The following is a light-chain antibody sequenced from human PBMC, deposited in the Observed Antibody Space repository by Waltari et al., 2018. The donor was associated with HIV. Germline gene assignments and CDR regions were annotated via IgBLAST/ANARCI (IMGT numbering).Light chain of an antibody. Sequence: SYELTQPPSVSVSPGQTARITCSGDALPKQYAYWYHQKPGQPPVLVIYKDTERPSGIPERFSGSSSGTTVTLTISGVQAEDEADYYCQSADSSGTWVFGGGTKLTVL. CDR1: ALPKQY. V-gene: IGLV3-25*03. J-gene: IGLJ3*02. CDR2: KDT. CDR3: QSADSSGTWV.